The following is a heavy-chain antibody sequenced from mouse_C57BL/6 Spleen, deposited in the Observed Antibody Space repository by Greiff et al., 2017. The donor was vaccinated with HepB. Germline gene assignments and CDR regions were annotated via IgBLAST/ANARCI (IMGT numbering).Heavy chain of an antibody. V-gene: IGHV1-26*01. CDR1: GYTFTDYY. CDR3: GRTGTGYAMDY. CDR2: INPNNGGT. J-gene: IGHJ4*01. D-gene: IGHD3-3*01. Sequence: EVQLQQSGPELVKPGASVKISCKASGYTFTDYYMNWVKQSHGKSLEWIGDINPNNGGTSYNQKFKGKATLTVDKSSSTAYMQLRSLTSEDSAVYYCGRTGTGYAMDYWGQGTSVTVSS.